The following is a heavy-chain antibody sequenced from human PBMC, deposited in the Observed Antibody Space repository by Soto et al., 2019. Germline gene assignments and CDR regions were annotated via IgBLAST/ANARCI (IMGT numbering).Heavy chain of an antibody. J-gene: IGHJ4*02. CDR2: IVGDSGAT. Sequence: QVQLMQSGTEVAKPGASVKVSCKTSGKTVGTYGLSWVRQAPGQGLEWMGWIVGDSGATIYAQKFQGRVTMYTDTATNTAYMELRSLTSHESALYYCVRVAGYGSGSRRFASWGQGTVVYVSS. CDR1: GKTVGTYG. CDR3: VRVAGYGSGSRRFAS. D-gene: IGHD3-10*01. V-gene: IGHV1-18*01.